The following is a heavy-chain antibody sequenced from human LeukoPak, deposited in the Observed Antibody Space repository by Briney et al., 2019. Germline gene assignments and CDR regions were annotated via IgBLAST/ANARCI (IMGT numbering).Heavy chain of an antibody. J-gene: IGHJ6*03. CDR3: ARGKQPGYYYYYYMDV. CDR2: ISSSSSYI. Sequence: GGSLRLSCAASGFTFSSYSMSWVRQAPGKGLEWVSSISSSSSYIYYADSVKGRFTISRDNAKNSLYLQMNSLRAEDTAVYYCARGKQPGYYYYYYMDVWGKGTTVTVSS. D-gene: IGHD5-18*01. V-gene: IGHV3-21*01. CDR1: GFTFSSYS.